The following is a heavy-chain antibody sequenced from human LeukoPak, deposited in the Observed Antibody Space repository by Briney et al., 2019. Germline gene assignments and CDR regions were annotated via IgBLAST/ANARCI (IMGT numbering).Heavy chain of an antibody. J-gene: IGHJ4*02. Sequence: GGALRLSCAASGFTFSSNAMHWVRQAPGKGLEWVAVISYEGSKKYYADSVKGRFTISRDNSKNTLYLQMNSLRAEDTALYYSASGYCGRTTCSPPFAYWGQGTLVTVSS. CDR3: ASGYCGRTTCSPPFAY. V-gene: IGHV3-30-3*01. D-gene: IGHD2-2*01. CDR1: GFTFSSNA. CDR2: ISYEGSKK.